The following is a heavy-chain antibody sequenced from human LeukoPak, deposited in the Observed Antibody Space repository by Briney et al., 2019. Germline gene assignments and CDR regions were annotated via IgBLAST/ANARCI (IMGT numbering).Heavy chain of an antibody. J-gene: IGHJ4*02. CDR3: ARDGSSGWYYYFDY. V-gene: IGHV3-23*01. Sequence: GGSLRLSCAASGFTFSSYAMSWVRQAPGKGLEWVSAISGSGGSTYYADSVKGRFTISRDNAKNSLYLQMNSLRAEDTAVYYCARDGSSGWYYYFDYWGQGTLVTVSS. D-gene: IGHD6-19*01. CDR2: ISGSGGST. CDR1: GFTFSSYA.